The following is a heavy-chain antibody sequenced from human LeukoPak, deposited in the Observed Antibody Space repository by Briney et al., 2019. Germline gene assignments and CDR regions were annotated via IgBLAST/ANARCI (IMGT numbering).Heavy chain of an antibody. CDR2: ISASGGDT. Sequence: GGSLRLSCAASGFIFCSYAMSWVRQAPGKGLEWVSGISASGGDTYYADSVKGRFTISRDNSKNTLYLQVNSLRAEDTAVYYCAKGGKWDVTPFDYWGQGTLVTVSS. V-gene: IGHV3-23*01. CDR1: GFIFCSYA. D-gene: IGHD1-26*01. CDR3: AKGGKWDVTPFDY. J-gene: IGHJ4*02.